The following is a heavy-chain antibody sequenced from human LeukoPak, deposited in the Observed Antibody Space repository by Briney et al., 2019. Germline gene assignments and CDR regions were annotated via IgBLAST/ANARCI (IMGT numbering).Heavy chain of an antibody. CDR2: IKQDGSEK. CDR1: GFTFSRYR. J-gene: IGHJ3*02. CDR3: ARDADLGATIIGAFDM. D-gene: IGHD5-24*01. V-gene: IGHV3-7*01. Sequence: GGSLRLSCAASGFTFSRYRMSWVRQAPGKGLEWVATIKQDGSEKYYVDAVNGRFTISSNNTKNSLYLQMSSLRAEETAVYYCARDADLGATIIGAFDMWGQGTMVTVSS.